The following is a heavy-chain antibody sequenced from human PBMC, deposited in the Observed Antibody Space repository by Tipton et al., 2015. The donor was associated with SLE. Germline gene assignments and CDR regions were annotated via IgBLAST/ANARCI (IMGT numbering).Heavy chain of an antibody. V-gene: IGHV4-61*02. J-gene: IGHJ2*01. CDR2: MFSSGDT. Sequence: TLSLTCTVSGASIKSGSYFWTWIRQPAGKGLEWIGRMFSSGDTNYNPSLKSRLTMSVDTSKNQFSLKLSSVTAADTAVYYCARRGSWWYFDLWGRGTLVTVSS. CDR3: ARRGSWWYFDL. CDR1: GASIKSGSYF. D-gene: IGHD1-26*01.